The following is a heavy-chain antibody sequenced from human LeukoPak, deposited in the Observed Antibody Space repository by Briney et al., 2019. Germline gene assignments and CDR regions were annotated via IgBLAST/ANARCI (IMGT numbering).Heavy chain of an antibody. CDR2: IYYSGST. CDR1: GGSISSYY. J-gene: IGHJ5*02. Sequence: SETLSLTCTVSGGSISSYYWSWIRQPPGKGLEWIGYIYYSGSTNYNPSLKSRVTISVDTSKNQFSLKLSSVTAADTAVYYCATSPYRIPRFDPWGQGTLVTVSS. V-gene: IGHV4-59*01. D-gene: IGHD2-2*02. CDR3: ATSPYRIPRFDP.